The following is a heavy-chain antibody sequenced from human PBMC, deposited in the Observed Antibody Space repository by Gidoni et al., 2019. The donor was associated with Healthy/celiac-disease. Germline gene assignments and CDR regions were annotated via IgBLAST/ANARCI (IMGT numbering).Heavy chain of an antibody. V-gene: IGHV1-3*01. CDR3: ARYRCNSGWHCFYYYYYMDV. Sequence: QVQLVQSGAEVKKPGASVKVSCKASGYTFTSYARHWVRQAPGQRLEWMGWINAGNGNTKYSHKFPGRVTITRDTSASTAYMELSSLRSEDTAVYYCARYRCNSGWHCFYYYYYMDVWGKGTTVTVSS. CDR1: GYTFTSYA. CDR2: INAGNGNT. D-gene: IGHD6-19*01. J-gene: IGHJ6*03.